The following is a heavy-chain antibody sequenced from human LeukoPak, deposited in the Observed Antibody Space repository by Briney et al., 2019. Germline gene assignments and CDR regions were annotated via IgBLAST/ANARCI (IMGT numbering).Heavy chain of an antibody. Sequence: PGGSLRLSCAASGFTFSSYSMNWVRQAPGKGLEWVSSISSSSSYIYYADSVKGRFTISRDNAKNSLYLQMNSLRAEDTAVYYCARDQPLSSGWYLYYFDYWGQGTLVTVSS. V-gene: IGHV3-21*01. J-gene: IGHJ4*02. CDR2: ISSSSSYI. D-gene: IGHD6-19*01. CDR1: GFTFSSYS. CDR3: ARDQPLSSGWYLYYFDY.